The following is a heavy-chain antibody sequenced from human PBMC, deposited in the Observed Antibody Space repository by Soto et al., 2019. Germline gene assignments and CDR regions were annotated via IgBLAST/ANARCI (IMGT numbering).Heavy chain of an antibody. Sequence: PSETLSLTCAVSGGSISRSNWWSWVRQPPGKGLEWIGEIYHSGSTNYNPSLKSRVTTSVDKSKNQFSLKLSSLTAADTAVYYCARSITFDWLFFDNWGQGSLVTVSS. D-gene: IGHD3-9*01. J-gene: IGHJ4*02. CDR3: ARSITFDWLFFDN. V-gene: IGHV4-4*02. CDR1: GGSISRSNW. CDR2: IYHSGST.